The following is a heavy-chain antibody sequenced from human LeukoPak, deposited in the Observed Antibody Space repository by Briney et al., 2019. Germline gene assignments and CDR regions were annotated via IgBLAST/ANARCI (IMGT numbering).Heavy chain of an antibody. CDR2: IYPGDSDT. J-gene: IGHJ3*02. CDR3: AVLRITIFGVVSNDAFDI. CDR1: GYSFTSYW. D-gene: IGHD3-3*01. V-gene: IGHV5-51*01. Sequence: GESLKISCKGSGYSFTSYWIGWVRQMPGKGLEWMGIIYPGDSDTRYSPSFQGQVTISADKSISTAYLQWSSLKASDTAMYYCAVLRITIFGVVSNDAFDIWGQGTTVTVSS.